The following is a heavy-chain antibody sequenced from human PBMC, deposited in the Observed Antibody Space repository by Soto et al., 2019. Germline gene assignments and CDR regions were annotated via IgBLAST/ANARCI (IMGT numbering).Heavy chain of an antibody. Sequence: QVQLQESGPGLVKPSGTLSLTCAVSGGSISSSHWWTWVRQSPGKGLEYIGEISHSGTSNSNPSLKSRVTLSVDKSKNHFSLNLTSVTAADTAVYYCARVVITITRGAFDAWGQGTLVIVSS. CDR1: GGSISSSHW. CDR2: ISHSGTS. D-gene: IGHD3-9*01. V-gene: IGHV4-4*02. CDR3: ARVVITITRGAFDA. J-gene: IGHJ3*01.